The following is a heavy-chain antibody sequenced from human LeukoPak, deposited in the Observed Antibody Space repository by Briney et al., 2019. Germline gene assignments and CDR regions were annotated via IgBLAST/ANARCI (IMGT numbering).Heavy chain of an antibody. CDR1: GFTFNNYA. Sequence: GGSLRLSCAASGFTFNNYAMSWVRQAPGKGLEWVSSFSDSGGRTRTYYADSVKGRFSISRDNSKNTLYLQMNSLRAEDTAVYYCAKDIALSVGGVVRWVDYWGQGTLVTVSS. V-gene: IGHV3-23*01. D-gene: IGHD3-10*01. CDR3: AKDIALSVGGVVRWVDY. CDR2: FSDSGGRT. J-gene: IGHJ4*02.